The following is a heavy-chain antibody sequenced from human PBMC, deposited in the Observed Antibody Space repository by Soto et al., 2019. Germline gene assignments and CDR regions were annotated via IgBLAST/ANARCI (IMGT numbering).Heavy chain of an antibody. CDR2: IFYLGSS. J-gene: IGHJ5*02. Sequence: TLSLTCTVSGDSIISSDFCWGWVRQPPGKGLEWIGSIFYLGSSYYNPSLKSRVTMSVDTSKNQFSLRLRSVTAADTALYFCARHSLALRKNNWFDPWGQGIMVTVSS. V-gene: IGHV4-39*01. D-gene: IGHD3-3*02. CDR1: GDSIISSDFC. CDR3: ARHSLALRKNNWFDP.